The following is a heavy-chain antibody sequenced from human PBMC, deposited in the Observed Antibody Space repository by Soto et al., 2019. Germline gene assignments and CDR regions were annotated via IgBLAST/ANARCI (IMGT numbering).Heavy chain of an antibody. J-gene: IGHJ3*01. CDR2: INVGNGGT. CDR1: GYTFSSYG. CDR3: ARQDAFDV. V-gene: IGHV1-3*01. Sequence: GPVKVSCKASGYTFSSYGMHWVRQAPGHRLEWMGWINVGNGGTAYSQKFRPRVTITRDTTASTAYMELNSLISEDTAVYYCARQDAFDVWGQGTMVTVSS.